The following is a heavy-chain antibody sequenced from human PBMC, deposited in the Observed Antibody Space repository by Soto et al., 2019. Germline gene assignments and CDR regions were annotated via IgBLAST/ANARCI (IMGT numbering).Heavy chain of an antibody. CDR1: GFTFSSYA. D-gene: IGHD6-13*01. V-gene: IGHV3-23*01. CDR2: ISGSGGST. J-gene: IGHJ6*02. Sequence: SLRLSCAASGFTFSSYAMSWVRQAPGKGLEWVSAISGSGGSTYYADSMKGRFTISRDNSKNTLYLQMNSLRAEDTAVYYCAKDIAAASYYYYGMDVWGQGTTVTVSS. CDR3: AKDIAAASYYYYGMDV.